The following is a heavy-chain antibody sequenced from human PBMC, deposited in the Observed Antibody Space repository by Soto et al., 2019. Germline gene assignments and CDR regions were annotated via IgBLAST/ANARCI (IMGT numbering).Heavy chain of an antibody. Sequence: ASVKVSCKTSGYTFTGYYLHCVRQAPGQGLEWMGWINPNSGGTNYAQKFKGWVTMTRDTSISTAYMELSRLRSDDTAVYYFARSHFHFYDNSGYYDFLGQGTLVIVTS. J-gene: IGHJ4*02. V-gene: IGHV1-2*04. D-gene: IGHD3-22*01. CDR1: GYTFTGYY. CDR2: INPNSGGT. CDR3: ARSHFHFYDNSGYYDF.